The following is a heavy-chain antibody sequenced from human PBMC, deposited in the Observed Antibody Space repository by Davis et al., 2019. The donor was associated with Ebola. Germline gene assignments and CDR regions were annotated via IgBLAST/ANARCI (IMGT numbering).Heavy chain of an antibody. CDR1: GGSFSGYY. J-gene: IGHJ5*02. CDR2: IYYSGST. D-gene: IGHD2-15*01. CDR3: ARGVGSGPMFDP. V-gene: IGHV4-34*01. Sequence: SETLSLTCAVYGGSFSGYYWSWIRQPPGKGLEWIGSIYYSGSTYYNPSLKSRVTISVDTSKNQFSLKLSSVTAADTAVYYCARGVGSGPMFDPWGQGTLVTVSS.